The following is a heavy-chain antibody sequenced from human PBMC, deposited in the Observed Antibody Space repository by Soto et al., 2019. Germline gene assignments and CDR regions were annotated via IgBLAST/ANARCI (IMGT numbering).Heavy chain of an antibody. J-gene: IGHJ4*02. Sequence: QVQLQESGPGLVKPSQTPSLTCTVSGGSISSDDYYWSWIRHHPGKGLEWIGYIHYSGSTFYNPSLKSRVYTSLDTSKNQFSLELRSVTAADTAVYYCARENLVYWGSGCYSSPFGHWGQGALVIVSS. CDR2: IHYSGST. D-gene: IGHD2-21*02. CDR1: GGSISSDDYY. V-gene: IGHV4-31*03. CDR3: ARENLVYWGSGCYSSPFGH.